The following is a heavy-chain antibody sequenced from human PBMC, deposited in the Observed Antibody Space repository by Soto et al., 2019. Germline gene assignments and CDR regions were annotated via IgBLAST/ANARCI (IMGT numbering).Heavy chain of an antibody. Sequence: PSETLSLTCAVYGGSFSGYYWSWIRQPPGKGLEWIGEINHSGSTNYNPSFKSRVTISVDTSKNQFSLKLSSVTAADTAVYYCARGPVVVVAATRRAKYYFDYWGQGTLVTVSS. CDR1: GGSFSGYY. V-gene: IGHV4-34*01. J-gene: IGHJ4*02. CDR2: INHSGST. CDR3: ARGPVVVVAATRRAKYYFDY. D-gene: IGHD2-15*01.